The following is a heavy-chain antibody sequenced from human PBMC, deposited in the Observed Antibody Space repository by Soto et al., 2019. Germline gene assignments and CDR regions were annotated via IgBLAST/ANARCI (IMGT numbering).Heavy chain of an antibody. Sequence: SETLSLTCTVSGGSISSSSYYWGWIRQPPGKGLEWIGSIYYSGSTYYNPSLKSRVTISVDTSKNQFSLKLSSVTAADTAVYYCARGGLAGIGELSYYYGMDVWGQGTTVTVSS. CDR3: ARGGLAGIGELSYYYGMDV. CDR1: GGSISSSSYY. V-gene: IGHV4-39*01. CDR2: IYYSGST. D-gene: IGHD3-10*01. J-gene: IGHJ6*02.